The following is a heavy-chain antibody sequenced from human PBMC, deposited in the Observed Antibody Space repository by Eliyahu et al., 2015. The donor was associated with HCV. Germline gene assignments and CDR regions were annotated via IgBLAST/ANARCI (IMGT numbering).Heavy chain of an antibody. CDR1: GFTFSNDA. D-gene: IGHD3-9*01. CDR2: ISGYNSGT. J-gene: IGHJ4*02. Sequence: QLLESGGDLVRPGGSLRLSCAASGFTFSNDAMSWVRQAPGKGLEWVSVISGYNSGTYYADSVKGRFTISRDNSKKMLYLQMNSLRAEDTAVYYCAKGALVDNLGLGYFDRWGQGTLVTVSS. V-gene: IGHV3-23*01. CDR3: AKGALVDNLGLGYFDR.